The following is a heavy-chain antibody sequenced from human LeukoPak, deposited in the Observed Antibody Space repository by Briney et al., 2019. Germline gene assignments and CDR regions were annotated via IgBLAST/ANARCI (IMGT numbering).Heavy chain of an antibody. J-gene: IGHJ6*04. Sequence: ASVKVSCKASGYTFTSYAMHWVRQAPGQRLEWMGWINAGNGNTKYSQKFQGRVTTTRDTSASTAYMELSSLRSEDTAMYYCAGVCSGGSCYYYYGMDVWGKGTTVTVSS. V-gene: IGHV1-3*01. CDR3: AGVCSGGSCYYYYGMDV. CDR2: INAGNGNT. CDR1: GYTFTSYA. D-gene: IGHD2-15*01.